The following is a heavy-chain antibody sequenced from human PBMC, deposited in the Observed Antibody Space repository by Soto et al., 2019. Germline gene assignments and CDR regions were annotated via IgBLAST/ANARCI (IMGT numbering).Heavy chain of an antibody. CDR1: GFTFSSYA. D-gene: IGHD3-3*01. Sequence: GGSLRLSCAASGFTFSSYAMSWVRQAPGKGLEWVSAISGSGGSTYYADSVKGRFTISRDNSKNTLYLQMNSLRAEDTAVYYCAKDLAIFGVVTPVYYMDVWGKGTTVTVSS. CDR2: ISGSGGST. CDR3: AKDLAIFGVVTPVYYMDV. J-gene: IGHJ6*03. V-gene: IGHV3-23*01.